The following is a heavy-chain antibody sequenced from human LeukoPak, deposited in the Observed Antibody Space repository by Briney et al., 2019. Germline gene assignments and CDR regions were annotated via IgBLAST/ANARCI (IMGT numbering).Heavy chain of an antibody. CDR1: GYTFTGYY. V-gene: IGHV1-2*02. CDR3: ARGSVVPAAKGRENWFDP. D-gene: IGHD2-2*01. J-gene: IGHJ5*02. CDR2: INPNSGGT. Sequence: ASVKVSCKASGYTFTGYYMHWVRQAPGQGLEWMGWINPNSGGTNYAQKFQGRVTMTRDTSISTAYMELSRLRSDDTAVYYCARGSVVPAAKGRENWFDPWGQGTLVTVSS.